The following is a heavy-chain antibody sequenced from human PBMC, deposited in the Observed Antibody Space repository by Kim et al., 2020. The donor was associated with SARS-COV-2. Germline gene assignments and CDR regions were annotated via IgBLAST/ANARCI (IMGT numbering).Heavy chain of an antibody. Sequence: GESLKISCKGSGYSFTSYWIGWVRQMPGKGLEWMGIIYPGDSDTRYSPSFQGQVTISADKSISTAYLQWSSLKASDTAMYYCARRHGANYYDSSGRDAFDIWGKGTMVTVSS. CDR2: IYPGDSDT. CDR1: GYSFTSYW. CDR3: ARRHGANYYDSSGRDAFDI. J-gene: IGHJ3*02. D-gene: IGHD3-22*01. V-gene: IGHV5-51*01.